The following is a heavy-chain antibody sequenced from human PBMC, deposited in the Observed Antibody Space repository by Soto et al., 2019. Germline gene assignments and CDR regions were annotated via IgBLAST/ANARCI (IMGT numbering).Heavy chain of an antibody. CDR3: AREVRLLD. CDR2: IKEDGSEK. CDR1: GFSFSDYW. D-gene: IGHD2-21*01. Sequence: GGSLRLSCAASGFSFSDYWMTWVRQAPGKGLEWVANIKEDGSEKNYVDSVEGRFTISRDDAKSSLYLQMNSLRVEDTAVYYCAREVRLLDWGQGTLVTVSS. J-gene: IGHJ4*02. V-gene: IGHV3-7*05.